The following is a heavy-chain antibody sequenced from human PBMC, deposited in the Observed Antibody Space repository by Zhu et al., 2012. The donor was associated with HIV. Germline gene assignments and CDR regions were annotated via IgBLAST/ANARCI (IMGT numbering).Heavy chain of an antibody. CDR3: ARVLLWFGELSAFDI. D-gene: IGHD3-10*01. J-gene: IGHJ3*02. CDR1: GGSISSGDYY. CDR2: IYYSGST. Sequence: QVQLQESGPGLVKPSQTLSLTCTVSGGSISSGDYYWSWIRQPPGKGLEWIGYIYYSGSTYYNPSLKSRVTISVDTSKNQFSLKLSSVTAADTAVYYCARVLLWFGELSAFDIWGQGQWSPSLQ. V-gene: IGHV4-30-4*08.